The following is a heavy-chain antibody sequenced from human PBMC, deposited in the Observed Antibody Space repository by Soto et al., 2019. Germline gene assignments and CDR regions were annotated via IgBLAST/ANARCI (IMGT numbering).Heavy chain of an antibody. CDR1: GGSISSSSYY. Sequence: QLQLQESGPGLVKPSETLSLTCTVSGGSISSSSYYWGWIRQPPGKGLEWIGSIYYSGSTYYNPSLKSRVTISVDTSKNQFSLKLSSVTAADTAVYYCARHPGYCISTSCPEAWGYYYGMDVWGQGTTVTVSS. D-gene: IGHD2-2*01. J-gene: IGHJ6*02. CDR2: IYYSGST. V-gene: IGHV4-39*01. CDR3: ARHPGYCISTSCPEAWGYYYGMDV.